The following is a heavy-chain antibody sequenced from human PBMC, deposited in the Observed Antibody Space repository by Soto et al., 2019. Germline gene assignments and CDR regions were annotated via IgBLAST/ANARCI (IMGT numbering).Heavy chain of an antibody. Sequence: SETLSLTCTVSGGSISSGDYYWSWIRQPPGKGLEWIGYIYYSGSTYYNPSLKSRVTISVDTSKNQFSLKLSSVTAADTAVYYCAGETNYDILTGYRPVGYWGQGTLVTVSS. V-gene: IGHV4-30-4*01. J-gene: IGHJ4*02. CDR2: IYYSGST. CDR1: GGSISSGDYY. CDR3: AGETNYDILTGYRPVGY. D-gene: IGHD3-9*01.